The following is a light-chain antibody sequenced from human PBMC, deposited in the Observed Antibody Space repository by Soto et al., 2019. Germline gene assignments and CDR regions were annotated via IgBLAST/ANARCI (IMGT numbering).Light chain of an antibody. CDR3: SSYTPSSTYVL. CDR2: EVT. CDR1: SSDVGGYNY. Sequence: QSALTQPASVSGSPGQSITISCTGTSSDVGGYNYVSWYQQYPGKAPKVMIYEVTNRPSGVSNRFSGSKSGNTASLPISGLQAEDEAEYYCSSYTPSSTYVLFGGGTKVTVL. V-gene: IGLV2-14*01. J-gene: IGLJ2*01.